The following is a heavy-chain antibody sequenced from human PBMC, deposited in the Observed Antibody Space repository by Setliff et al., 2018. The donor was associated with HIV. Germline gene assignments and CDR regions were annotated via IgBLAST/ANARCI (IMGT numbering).Heavy chain of an antibody. CDR3: ATDVLRGPGRVATGLDY. CDR2: FDPENGET. CDR1: GYTLTELS. V-gene: IGHV1-24*01. Sequence: GASVKVSCKVSGYTLTELSMHWVRQAPGKGLEWMGRFDPENGETIYAHKFQGRVTMTEDTSTDTAYMDLSSLRSEDTAFYYCATDVLRGPGRVATGLDYWGQGTLVTVSS. D-gene: IGHD2-21*02. J-gene: IGHJ4*02.